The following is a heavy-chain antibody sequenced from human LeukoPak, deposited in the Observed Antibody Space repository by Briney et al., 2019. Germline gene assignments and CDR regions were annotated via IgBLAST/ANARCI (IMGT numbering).Heavy chain of an antibody. CDR2: ISGSGGST. Sequence: GGSLRLSCAASGFTFSSYGMHWVRQAPGKGLEWVSAISGSGGSTYYADSVKGRFTISRDNSKNTLYLQMNSLRAEDTAIYYCAKDRGGCANGVCYTLGAFDVWGHGTMVTVSS. J-gene: IGHJ3*01. CDR1: GFTFSSYG. V-gene: IGHV3-23*01. CDR3: AKDRGGCANGVCYTLGAFDV. D-gene: IGHD2-8*01.